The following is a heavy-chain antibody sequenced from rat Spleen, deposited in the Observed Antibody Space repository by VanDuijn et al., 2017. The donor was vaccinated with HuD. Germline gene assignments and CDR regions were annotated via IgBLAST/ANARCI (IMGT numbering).Heavy chain of an antibody. CDR2: INTGSGGT. CDR3: ARGDYFDY. V-gene: IGHV1-57*01. Sequence: QVQLQQSGAELAKPGSSVKISCKASGYTFTNYDINWIKQTTGQGLEYVGYINTGSGGTYYKENFKDKATLTVDKSSSTAFMQLSSLTPEDTAVYYCARGDYFDYWGQGVMVTVSS. J-gene: IGHJ2*01. CDR1: GYTFTNYD.